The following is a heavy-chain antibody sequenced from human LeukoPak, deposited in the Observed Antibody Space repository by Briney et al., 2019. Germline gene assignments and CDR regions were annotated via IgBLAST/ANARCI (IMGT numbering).Heavy chain of an antibody. CDR3: AKVAPSDFDY. D-gene: IGHD2-15*01. CDR1: GGSISSYY. CDR2: IYHSGST. Sequence: PSETLSLTCTVSGGSISSYYWSWIRQPPGKGLEWIGSIYHSGSTFYNPSLKSRVTISVDTSKNRFSLKLTSVTAADTAVYYCAKVAPSDFDYWGQGTLVTVSS. J-gene: IGHJ4*02. V-gene: IGHV4-59*04.